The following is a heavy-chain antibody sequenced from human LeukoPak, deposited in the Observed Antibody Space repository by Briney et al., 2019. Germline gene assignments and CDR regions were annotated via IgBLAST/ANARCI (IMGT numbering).Heavy chain of an antibody. CDR3: TRWGYYYGMDV. J-gene: IGHJ6*02. CDR2: IRSKAYGGTT. Sequence: GALKIPCTGSGFHFWGYAMSLVPQGPGKGVEGVGFIRSKAYGGTTEYAASVKGRFTISRDDSKSIAYLQMNSLKTEDTAVYYCTRWGYYYGMDVWGQGTTVTVSS. CDR1: GFHFWGYA. D-gene: IGHD3-16*01. V-gene: IGHV3-49*04.